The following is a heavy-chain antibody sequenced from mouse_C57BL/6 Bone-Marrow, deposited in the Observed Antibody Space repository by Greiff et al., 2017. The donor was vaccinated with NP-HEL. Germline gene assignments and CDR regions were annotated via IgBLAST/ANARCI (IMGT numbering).Heavy chain of an antibody. V-gene: IGHV1-74*01. J-gene: IGHJ4*01. CDR1: GYTFTSYW. CDR3: AIPYYGSREVYAMDY. Sequence: QVQLKQPGAELVKPGASVKVSCKASGYTFTSYWMHWVKQRPGQGLEWIGRIHPSDSDTNYNQKFKGKATLTVDKSSSTAYMQLSSLTSEDSAVYYCAIPYYGSREVYAMDYWGQGTSVTVSS. CDR2: IHPSDSDT. D-gene: IGHD1-1*01.